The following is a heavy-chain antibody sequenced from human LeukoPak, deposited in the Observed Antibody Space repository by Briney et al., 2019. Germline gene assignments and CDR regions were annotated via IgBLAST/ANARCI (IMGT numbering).Heavy chain of an antibody. D-gene: IGHD4-17*01. CDR2: IWSDGSNK. CDR3: ARDEGYGDYGGFDY. J-gene: IGHJ4*02. V-gene: IGHV3-33*01. Sequence: GGSLRLSCAASGFIFNNYGMHWVRQAPGKGLEWVAVIWSDGSNKYYADSVKGRFTISRDNSKNTLYLQMNSLRAEDTAVYYCARDEGYGDYGGFDYWGQGTLVTVSS. CDR1: GFIFNNYG.